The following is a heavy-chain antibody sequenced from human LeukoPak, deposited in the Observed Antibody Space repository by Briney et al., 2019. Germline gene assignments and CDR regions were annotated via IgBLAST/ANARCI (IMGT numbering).Heavy chain of an antibody. D-gene: IGHD4-17*01. V-gene: IGHV1-46*01. CDR1: GYTFTNYY. Sequence: ASVKVSCKASGYTFTNYYMHWVRQAPGQGPEWMGIINPSGGSTNYAQRFQGRVTMTRDTSTRTVYMELSSLRSEDTAVYYCARELEYGWDYWGQGTLVTVSS. CDR3: ARELEYGWDY. CDR2: INPSGGST. J-gene: IGHJ4*02.